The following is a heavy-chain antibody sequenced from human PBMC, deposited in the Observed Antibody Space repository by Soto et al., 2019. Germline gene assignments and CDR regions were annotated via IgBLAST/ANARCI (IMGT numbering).Heavy chain of an antibody. V-gene: IGHV4-34*01. D-gene: IGHD3-10*01. CDR3: ARGMTMKVAVQGDALENDYPDY. Sequence: PSETLSPTCAVYTGSFSCYYWSWIRQPPGKGLEWIGEVNHSGSTHQNPSLKSRVTLSVDTSKNQFSMKVRSLTAADTALYYCARGMTMKVAVQGDALENDYPDYWSQGTLVTVSS. CDR1: TGSFSCYY. CDR2: VNHSGST. J-gene: IGHJ4*02.